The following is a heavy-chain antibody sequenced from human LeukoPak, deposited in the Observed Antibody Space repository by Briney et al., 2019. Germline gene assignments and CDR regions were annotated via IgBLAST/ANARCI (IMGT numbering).Heavy chain of an antibody. J-gene: IGHJ4*02. Sequence: GGSLRLSCVASGFSFSSHWMSWVRQAPGKGLEWVANIKQDGSEKYYVDSVKGRFTISRDNAKNALYLQMNSLRAEDTAIYYCAIDCGITSCSLLDHWGQGILVTVSS. CDR3: AIDCGITSCSLLDH. CDR2: IKQDGSEK. V-gene: IGHV3-7*01. CDR1: GFSFSSHW. D-gene: IGHD2-2*01.